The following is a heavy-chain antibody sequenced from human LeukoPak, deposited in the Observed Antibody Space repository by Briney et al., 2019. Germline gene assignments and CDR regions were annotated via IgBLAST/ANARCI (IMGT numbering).Heavy chain of an antibody. CDR1: GFTFSDYY. J-gene: IGHJ4*02. Sequence: GGSLRLSCAASGFTFSDYYMSWIRQAPGKGLEWVSYISSNGSTRYYADSVKGRFTISRDNAKNSLSLQSNSLRAEDTAGYCCAREEGGTATIDYWGQGTLVTVSS. D-gene: IGHD1-26*01. CDR3: AREEGGTATIDY. V-gene: IGHV3-11*01. CDR2: ISSNGSTR.